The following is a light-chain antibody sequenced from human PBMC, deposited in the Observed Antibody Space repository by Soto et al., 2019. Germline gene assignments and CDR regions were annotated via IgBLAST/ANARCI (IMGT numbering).Light chain of an antibody. CDR1: GSDVGGYNF. CDR2: EVT. Sequence: QSALTQPASVSGSPGQSITISCTGTGSDVGGYNFVSWYQQHPGKAPKLMIYEVTRRPSGVSNRFSGSKSGNTASLTISGLQAEDEADYYCTSYTTYSSLVVFGGGTQLTVL. J-gene: IGLJ3*02. V-gene: IGLV2-14*01. CDR3: TSYTTYSSLVV.